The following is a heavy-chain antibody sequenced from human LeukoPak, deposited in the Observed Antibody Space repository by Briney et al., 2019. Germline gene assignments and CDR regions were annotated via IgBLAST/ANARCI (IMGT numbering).Heavy chain of an antibody. Sequence: GASVKVSCKASGYTFTSYDINWVRQATGQGLEWMGWMNPNSGNTGYAQKFQGRVTMTRNTSISTAYMELSSLRSEDTAVYYCASSFLPDHYYYYGMDVWGQGTTVTVSS. D-gene: IGHD3-16*02. CDR1: GYTFTSYD. CDR3: ASSFLPDHYYYYGMDV. V-gene: IGHV1-8*01. CDR2: MNPNSGNT. J-gene: IGHJ6*02.